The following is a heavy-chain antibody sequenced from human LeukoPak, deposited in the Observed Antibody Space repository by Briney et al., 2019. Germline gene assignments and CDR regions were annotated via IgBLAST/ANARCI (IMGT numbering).Heavy chain of an antibody. CDR2: IYPGDSDT. V-gene: IGHV5-51*01. J-gene: IGHJ4*02. D-gene: IGHD2/OR15-2a*01. CDR1: GYGFSSSW. CDR3: AVGTTPYFVDY. Sequence: GESLKISCYGSGYGFSSSWIGWVRPMPGKGLEWMGFIYPGDSDTRYSPSFQAQVTISADKSIGTAFLQWRSLKASDTAMYYCAVGTTPYFVDYWGQGTLVTVSS.